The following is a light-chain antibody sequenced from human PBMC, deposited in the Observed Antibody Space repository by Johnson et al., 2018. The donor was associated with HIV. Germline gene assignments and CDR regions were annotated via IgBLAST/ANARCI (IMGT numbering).Light chain of an antibody. CDR1: SSNIGNNF. J-gene: IGLJ1*01. V-gene: IGLV1-51*01. Sequence: QSVLTQPPSVSAAPGQKVTISCSGSSSNIGNNFVSWYQQLPGTAPKVLIYDNNKRPSGIPDRFSGSKSGTSATLGITGLQTGDEADYYCGTWDSSLSAGINYVFGTGTKVTVL. CDR3: GTWDSSLSAGINYV. CDR2: DNN.